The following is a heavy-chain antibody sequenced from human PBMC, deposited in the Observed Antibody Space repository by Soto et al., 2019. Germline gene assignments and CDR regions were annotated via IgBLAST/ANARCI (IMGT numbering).Heavy chain of an antibody. D-gene: IGHD1-26*01. CDR2: ISGLGGSI. CDR1: GFTFSSFS. CDR3: SKSNGDTWERYFFDF. J-gene: IGHJ4*02. V-gene: IGHV3-23*01. Sequence: EVQLLESGGGLVQPGGSLRLSCAASGFTFSSFSLSWVRQAPGKGLEWVSGISGLGGSIYYADSVKGRFTISRDNSKNTLYLQINSLRAEDTAVYYCSKSNGDTWERYFFDFWGQGTLVTVSS.